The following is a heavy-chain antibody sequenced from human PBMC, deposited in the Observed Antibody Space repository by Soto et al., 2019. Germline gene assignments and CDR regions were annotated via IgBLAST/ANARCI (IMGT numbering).Heavy chain of an antibody. CDR2: IFASGKT. CDR3: AGESPGFYGMSFDL. D-gene: IGHD3-22*01. CDR1: GFTVSTNY. Sequence: EVHLLESGGGFLQPGGSLRLSCAASGFTVSTNYMAWVRRAAGKGLEWVSVIFASGKTYYADAVKGRFTVSRDKSQNTLFLQMSSLTVEDTAVYYCAGESPGFYGMSFDLWGQGTAVTVSS. J-gene: IGHJ3*01. V-gene: IGHV3-53*01.